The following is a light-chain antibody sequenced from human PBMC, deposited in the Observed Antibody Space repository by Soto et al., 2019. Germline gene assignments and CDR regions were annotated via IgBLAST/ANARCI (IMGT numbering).Light chain of an antibody. CDR2: GAS. J-gene: IGKJ5*01. V-gene: IGKV3-15*01. CDR1: QRVGSY. CDR3: QNYNSAPIT. Sequence: TQSPATLSLSTGERATLSCRASQRVGSYLAWYQQKPGQAPRLLIYGASTRATGIPARFSGSGSGTEFTLTISSLQPEDVGTYYCQNYNSAPITFGQGTRMETK.